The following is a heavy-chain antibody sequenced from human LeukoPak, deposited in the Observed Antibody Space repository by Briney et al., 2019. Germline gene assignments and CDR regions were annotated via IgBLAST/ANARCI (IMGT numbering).Heavy chain of an antibody. CDR3: ASVLLWFGEQNDY. J-gene: IGHJ4*02. CDR2: IKQDGSEK. V-gene: IGHV3-7*01. Sequence: GGSLRLSCAASGFTFSSYWMSWVRQAPGKGLEWVANIKQDGSEKYYVDYVKGRFTISRDNAKNSLYLQMNSLRAEDTAVYYCASVLLWFGEQNDYWGQGTLVTVSS. CDR1: GFTFSSYW. D-gene: IGHD3-10*01.